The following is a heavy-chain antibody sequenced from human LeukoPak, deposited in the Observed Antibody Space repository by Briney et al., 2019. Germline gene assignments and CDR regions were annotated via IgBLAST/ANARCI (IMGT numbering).Heavy chain of an antibody. Sequence: ASVKVSCKASGYTFTGYYMHWVRQAPGQGLEWMGWINPNSGGTNYAQKFQGRVTMTRDTSISTAYMELSRLRSDDTAVYYCARDWFSAAGFSNWFDPWGQGTLVTVSS. CDR1: GYTFTGYY. V-gene: IGHV1-2*02. CDR2: INPNSGGT. D-gene: IGHD6-13*01. J-gene: IGHJ5*02. CDR3: ARDWFSAAGFSNWFDP.